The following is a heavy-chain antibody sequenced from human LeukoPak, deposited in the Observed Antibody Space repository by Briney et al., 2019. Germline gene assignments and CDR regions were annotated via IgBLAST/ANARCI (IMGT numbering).Heavy chain of an antibody. J-gene: IGHJ4*02. CDR2: SDPNSGAT. V-gene: IGHV1-2*02. D-gene: IGHD3-22*01. CDR3: ARDRYYDSSGGFDY. CDR1: GYTFTSYY. Sequence: ASVQVSCKTSGYTFTSYYIHWLRQVPGQGFEWMGWSDPNSGATKYEHFQGRVTMTRDTSISTAYMELSRLRSDDTAVYYCARDRYYDSSGGFDYWGQGTLVTVSS.